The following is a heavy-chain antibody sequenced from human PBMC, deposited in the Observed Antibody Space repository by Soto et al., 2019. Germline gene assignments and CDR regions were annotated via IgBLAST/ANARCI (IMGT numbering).Heavy chain of an antibody. Sequence: ASVKVSCKASGYTFTSYDINWVRQATGQGLEWMGWMNPNSGNTGYAQKFQGRVTMTRNTSISQAYMELGSLDSEDTAVYYCASRGFGETYYYYMDVWGKGTTVTVSS. D-gene: IGHD3-10*01. CDR3: ASRGFGETYYYYMDV. CDR2: MNPNSGNT. CDR1: GYTFTSYD. J-gene: IGHJ6*03. V-gene: IGHV1-8*01.